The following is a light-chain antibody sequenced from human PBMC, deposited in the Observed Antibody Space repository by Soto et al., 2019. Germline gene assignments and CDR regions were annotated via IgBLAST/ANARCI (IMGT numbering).Light chain of an antibody. CDR2: DAS. CDR1: HTLTSS. Sequence: EIVLTQSPATLSLSPGEGATLSCRASHTLTSSLAWYQQKPGQPPRLLIYDASNRATGTPARFSGSESGTDFTLTISSLEPEDSAVYYCHQRTSGITFGQGTRLEIK. V-gene: IGKV3-11*01. J-gene: IGKJ5*01. CDR3: HQRTSGIT.